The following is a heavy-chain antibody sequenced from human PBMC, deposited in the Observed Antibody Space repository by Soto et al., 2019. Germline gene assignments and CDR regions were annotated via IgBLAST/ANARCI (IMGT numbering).Heavy chain of an antibody. J-gene: IGHJ4*02. CDR1: GFTFSSYW. D-gene: IGHD1-26*01. Sequence: EVQLVESGGGLVQPGGSLRLSCAASGFTFSSYWMSWVRQAPGKGLEGGANIKKDGGEKYYVDSVKGRFTISRDNAKNSLYLQMNSLRAEDTAVYYCGRDLRDWDSGSYSYDYWGQGTLVTVSS. CDR3: GRDLRDWDSGSYSYDY. V-gene: IGHV3-7*04. CDR2: IKKDGGEK.